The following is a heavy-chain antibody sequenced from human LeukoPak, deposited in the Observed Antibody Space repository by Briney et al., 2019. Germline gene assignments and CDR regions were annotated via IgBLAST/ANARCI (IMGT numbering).Heavy chain of an antibody. CDR1: GFTFSSYS. CDR2: ITSSSSHI. V-gene: IGHV3-21*01. J-gene: IGHJ4*02. D-gene: IGHD2-2*01. Sequence: GGSLRLSCAASGFTFSSYSMNWVRQAPGKGLEWVSSITSSSSHIYYADSVKGRFTISRDNAKNSLYLHLNSLRAEDTGVYYCATFRTSTTSGSDYRGQGTLVTVSS. CDR3: ATFRTSTTSGSDY.